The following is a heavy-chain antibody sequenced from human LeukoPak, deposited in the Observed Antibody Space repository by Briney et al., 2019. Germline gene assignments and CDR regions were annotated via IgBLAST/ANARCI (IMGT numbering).Heavy chain of an antibody. J-gene: IGHJ6*03. CDR1: GGSISSSSYY. V-gene: IGHV4-39*07. Sequence: SETLSLTCTVSGGSISSSSYYWGWIRQPPGKGLEWIGSIYYSGSTYYNPSLKSRVTISVDTSKNQFSLKLSSVTAADTAVYYCARARDFAVEGLRGYSYGRYYYYYYYMDVWGKGTTVTVSS. D-gene: IGHD5-18*01. CDR3: ARARDFAVEGLRGYSYGRYYYYYYYMDV. CDR2: IYYSGST.